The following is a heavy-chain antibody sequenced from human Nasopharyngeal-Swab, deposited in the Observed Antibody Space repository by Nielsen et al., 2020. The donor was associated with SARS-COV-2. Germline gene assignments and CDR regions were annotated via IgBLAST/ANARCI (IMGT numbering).Heavy chain of an antibody. CDR3: AREHGKWELLRLGGYYYYGMDV. CDR2: ISSSGSTI. J-gene: IGHJ6*02. D-gene: IGHD1-26*01. V-gene: IGHV3-48*03. Sequence: GESLKTPRAASGFTFSSYEMNRVRQASGKGLEWVSYISSSGSTIYYADSVKGRFTISRDNAKNSLYLQMNSLRAEDTAVYYCAREHGKWELLRLGGYYYYGMDVWGQGTTVTVSS. CDR1: GFTFSSYE.